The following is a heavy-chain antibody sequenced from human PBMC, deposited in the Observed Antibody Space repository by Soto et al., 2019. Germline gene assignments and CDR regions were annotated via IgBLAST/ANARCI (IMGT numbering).Heavy chain of an antibody. Sequence: GGSLRLFCAASGFTFSNYAMSWVRQAPGKGLKWVSAISYGGGTTYYADSVKGRFTISRDNSKNTLYLQMNSLRAEDTAVYYCAKNPGYYYDSTGYHFDYWGQGTLVTVSS. J-gene: IGHJ4*02. V-gene: IGHV3-23*01. D-gene: IGHD3-22*01. CDR1: GFTFSNYA. CDR2: ISYGGGTT. CDR3: AKNPGYYYDSTGYHFDY.